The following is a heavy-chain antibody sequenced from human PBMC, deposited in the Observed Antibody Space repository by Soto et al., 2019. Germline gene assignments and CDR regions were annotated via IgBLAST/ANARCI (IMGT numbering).Heavy chain of an antibody. CDR2: ISSRSDI. V-gene: IGHV3-21*01. CDR1: GFTFSTYS. D-gene: IGHD3-9*01. Sequence: GSMKLSCVGSGFTFSTYSINWVRQAPGKGLEWVSSISSRSDIYYADSVKGRFTISRDNAKNSVSLQMNSLRAEDTAVYYCAREHTDWPLAYGLDVSGQATTVTGSS. J-gene: IGHJ6*02. CDR3: AREHTDWPLAYGLDV.